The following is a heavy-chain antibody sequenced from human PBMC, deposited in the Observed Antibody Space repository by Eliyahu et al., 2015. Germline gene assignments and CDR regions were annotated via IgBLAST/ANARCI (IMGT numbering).Heavy chain of an antibody. CDR2: IDWDADR. V-gene: IGHV2-70*04. D-gene: IGHD3-10*01. CDR3: ARSRRGVHCKDGCHFDS. Sequence: QVTLKESGPALVKPTQTLKLTCRFSGFYFSSTGMIVNWLRQPPGRALEWLARIDWDADRYYSPSLSGRLFISRDTSQPRVDLTISNMEAVDTATYFCARSRRGVHCKDGCHFDSWGQGLQVTVSS. J-gene: IGHJ4*02. CDR1: GFYFSSTGMI.